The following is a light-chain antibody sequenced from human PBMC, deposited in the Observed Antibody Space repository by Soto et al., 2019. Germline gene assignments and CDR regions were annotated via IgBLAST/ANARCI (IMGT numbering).Light chain of an antibody. CDR3: QSYDSSLSGSL. V-gene: IGLV1-40*01. CDR1: SSNIGARYD. J-gene: IGLJ3*02. CDR2: GSS. Sequence: QSALTQPPSVSGAPGQRVTISCTWSSSNIGARYDVHWYQHLPGTAPKLLIYGSSNRPSGVPDRFSGSKSGTSASLAITGLQAEDEADYYCQSYDSSLSGSLFGGGTKLTVL.